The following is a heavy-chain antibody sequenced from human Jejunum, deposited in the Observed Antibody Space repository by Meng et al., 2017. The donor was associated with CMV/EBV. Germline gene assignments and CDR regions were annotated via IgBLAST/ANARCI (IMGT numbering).Heavy chain of an antibody. CDR1: GFTFSSYS. CDR3: ARDPVLNGLDV. V-gene: IGHV3-48*04. Sequence: CAASGFTFSSYSMNWVRQAPGKGLEWVGYITSSSSTIYYGDSVKGRFTISRDNAKNSLYLQMNSLRAEDTAVYYCARDPVLNGLDVWGQGATVTVSS. CDR2: ITSSSSTI. J-gene: IGHJ6*02.